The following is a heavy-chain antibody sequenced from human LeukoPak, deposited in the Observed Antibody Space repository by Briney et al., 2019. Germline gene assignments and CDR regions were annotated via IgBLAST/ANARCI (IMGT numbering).Heavy chain of an antibody. V-gene: IGHV1-2*02. CDR3: ARGGDIVLEPATIDVVDY. Sequence: GASVKVSCKASGYTFKSYGFSWVRQAPGQGLEWMGWVNPNSGGTNYAQKFQGRVTMTRDTSISTAYMELSSLRSDDTAVYYCARGGDIVLEPATIDVVDYWGQGTLVTVSS. CDR1: GYTFKSYG. D-gene: IGHD2-2*02. J-gene: IGHJ4*02. CDR2: VNPNSGGT.